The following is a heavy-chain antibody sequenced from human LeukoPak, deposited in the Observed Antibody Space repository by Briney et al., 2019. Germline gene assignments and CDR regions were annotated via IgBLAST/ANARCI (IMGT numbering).Heavy chain of an antibody. J-gene: IGHJ4*02. Sequence: GGSLRLSCAASGFTFSDYYMSWIRQAPGKGLEWVSYISSSGSTIYYADSVKGRFTISRANAKNSLYLQTNSLRAEDTAVYYCARVSANYQLPTDYWGQGTLVTVSS. CDR3: ARVSANYQLPTDY. D-gene: IGHD2-2*01. CDR1: GFTFSDYY. CDR2: ISSSGSTI. V-gene: IGHV3-11*01.